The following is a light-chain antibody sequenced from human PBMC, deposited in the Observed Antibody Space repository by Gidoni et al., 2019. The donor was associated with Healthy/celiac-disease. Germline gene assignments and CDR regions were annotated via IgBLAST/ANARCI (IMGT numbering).Light chain of an antibody. CDR3: SSYTSSSTLPSYV. V-gene: IGLV2-14*01. J-gene: IGLJ1*01. CDR2: DVS. CDR1: SSDVGGYNY. Sequence: QSALTQPASVSGSPGQSITISCTGTSSDVGGYNYVSWYQQHPGKAPTLMIYDVSNRPSGVSNRFSGSKSGNTASLIISGLQAEDEADYYCSSYTSSSTLPSYVFGTGTKVTVL.